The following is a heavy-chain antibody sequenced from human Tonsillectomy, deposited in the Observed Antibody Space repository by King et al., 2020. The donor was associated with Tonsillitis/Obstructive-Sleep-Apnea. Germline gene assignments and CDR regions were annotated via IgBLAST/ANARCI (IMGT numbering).Heavy chain of an antibody. D-gene: IGHD6-6*01. J-gene: IGHJ4*02. Sequence: VQLVQSGAEVKKPGASVKVSCKASGYTFTSYYIHWVRQAPGQGLEWMGIINPRGGSTSYAQKSQGRVTMTRDTSTSTVYMELSSLRSEETAVYYCARDGSVATRPLDYWGQGTLVTVSS. CDR1: GYTFTSYY. CDR3: ARDGSVATRPLDY. V-gene: IGHV1-46*01. CDR2: INPRGGST.